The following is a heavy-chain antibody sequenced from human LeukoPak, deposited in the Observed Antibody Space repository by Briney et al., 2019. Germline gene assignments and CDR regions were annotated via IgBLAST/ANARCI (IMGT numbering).Heavy chain of an antibody. J-gene: IGHJ4*02. CDR2: ISSSSSYI. D-gene: IGHD5-12*01. CDR1: GFTFSHYS. CDR3: ARGSRIVATMSLDY. Sequence: GGSLRLSCAASGFTFSHYSMSWVRQAPGKGLEWVSSISSSSSYIYYADSVKGRFTISRDNSQNSLYLQINSLRAEDTAVYYCARGSRIVATMSLDYWGQGTLVTVSS. V-gene: IGHV3-21*01.